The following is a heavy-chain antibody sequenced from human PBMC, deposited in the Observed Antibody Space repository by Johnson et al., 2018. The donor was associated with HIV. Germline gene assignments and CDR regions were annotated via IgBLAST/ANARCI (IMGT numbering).Heavy chain of an antibody. CDR2: IAATGDT. CDR3: VREHRADESFDL. D-gene: IGHD1-14*01. CDR1: GFTFSNYD. Sequence: VQLVESGGGLVQPGGSLRLSCAASGFTFSNYDMHWVRQTAGRRLEWVSGIAATGDTYYPGSVKGRFTVSRENVKNFVYLQMNSLTAGDTAVYYCVREHRADESFDLWGQGTMVTVSS. V-gene: IGHV3-13*01. J-gene: IGHJ3*01.